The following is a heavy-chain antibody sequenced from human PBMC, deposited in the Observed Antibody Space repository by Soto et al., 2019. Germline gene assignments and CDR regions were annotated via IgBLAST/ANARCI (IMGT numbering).Heavy chain of an antibody. CDR2: IDPSDSYT. CDR3: ASRPHCYDSSGLYYYGMDV. Sequence: GESLKISCKGSGYSFTSYWISWVRQMPGKGLEWMGRIDPSDSYTNYSPSFQGHVTISADKSISTAYLQWSSLKASDTAMYYCASRPHCYDSSGLYYYGMDVWGQGTTVTVSS. D-gene: IGHD3-22*01. CDR1: GYSFTSYW. J-gene: IGHJ6*02. V-gene: IGHV5-10-1*01.